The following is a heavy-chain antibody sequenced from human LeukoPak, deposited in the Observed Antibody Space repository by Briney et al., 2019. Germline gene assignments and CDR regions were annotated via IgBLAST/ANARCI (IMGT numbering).Heavy chain of an antibody. Sequence: SETLSLTCTVSGVSISSSNSYWGWIRQPPGKGLEWIGEIYHSGSTNYNPSLKSRVTISVDKSKNQFSLKLSSVTAADTAVYCCAAMVRGVSYYYYMDVWGKGTTVTVSS. V-gene: IGHV4-39*07. CDR2: IYHSGST. D-gene: IGHD3-10*01. CDR3: AAMVRGVSYYYYMDV. J-gene: IGHJ6*03. CDR1: GVSISSSNSY.